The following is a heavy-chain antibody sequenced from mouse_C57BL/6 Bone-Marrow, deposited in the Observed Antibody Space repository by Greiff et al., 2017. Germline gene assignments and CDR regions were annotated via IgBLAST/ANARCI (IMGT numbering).Heavy chain of an antibody. D-gene: IGHD2-5*01. Sequence: QVQLKESGAELARPGASVKLSCKASGYTFTSYGISWVKQRTGQGLEWIGEIYPRSGNTYYNEKFKGKATLTADKSSSTAYMELRSLTSEDSAVYFCASGPYYSNGYFDYWGQGTTLTVSS. CDR1: GYTFTSYG. CDR2: IYPRSGNT. J-gene: IGHJ2*01. CDR3: ASGPYYSNGYFDY. V-gene: IGHV1-81*01.